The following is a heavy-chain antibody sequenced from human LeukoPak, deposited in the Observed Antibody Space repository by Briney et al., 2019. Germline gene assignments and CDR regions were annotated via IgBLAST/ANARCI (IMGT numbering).Heavy chain of an antibody. CDR3: AKDLGGGSGCYDR. CDR2: ISYDGSNK. V-gene: IGHV3-30*18. J-gene: IGHJ2*01. Sequence: PGESLRLSCAASGFTFSSYGMHWVRQAPGKGLEWVAIISYDGSNKYYADSVRGRFTISRDNTKTTLYLQMSSLRAEDTTVYYCAKDLGGGSGCYDRWGRRTLVTVSS. CDR1: GFTFSSYG. D-gene: IGHD6-19*01.